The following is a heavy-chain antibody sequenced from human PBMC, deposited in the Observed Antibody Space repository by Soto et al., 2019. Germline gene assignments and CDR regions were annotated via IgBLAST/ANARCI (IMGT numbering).Heavy chain of an antibody. J-gene: IGHJ6*03. CDR1: GDSVSSNSAA. CDR3: ARVSSSSAPDYYYYYMDV. CDR2: TYYRSKWYN. Sequence: SQTLSLTCAISGDSVSSNSAAWNWIRQSPSRGLEWLGRTYYRSKWYNDYAVSVKSRITINPDTSKNQFSLQLNSVTPEDTAVYYCARVSSSSAPDYYYYYMDVWGKGTTVTVSS. D-gene: IGHD6-6*01. V-gene: IGHV6-1*01.